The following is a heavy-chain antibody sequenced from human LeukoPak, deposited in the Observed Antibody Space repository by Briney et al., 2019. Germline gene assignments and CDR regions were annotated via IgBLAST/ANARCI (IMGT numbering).Heavy chain of an antibody. CDR2: ISAYNGNT. Sequence: ASVKVSCTASGGTFSSYGISWVRQAPGQGLEWMGWISAYNGNTNYAQKLQGRVTMTTDTSTSTAYMELRSLRSDDTAVYYCARDLVGATPFSSDYWGQGTLVTVSS. J-gene: IGHJ4*02. D-gene: IGHD1-26*01. V-gene: IGHV1-18*01. CDR3: ARDLVGATPFSSDY. CDR1: GGTFSSYG.